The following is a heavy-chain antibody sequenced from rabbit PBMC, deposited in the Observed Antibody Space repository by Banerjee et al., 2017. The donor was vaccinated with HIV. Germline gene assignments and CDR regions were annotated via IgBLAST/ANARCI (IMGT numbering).Heavy chain of an antibody. Sequence: QEQLVESGGGLVQPEGSLTLTCKASGFDFSSNAMCWVRQAPGKGPEWIACIYNGDGSTDYASWAKGRFTISKTSWTTVTLQMTSLTAADTATYFCARCNKYDDYGDVWLDLWGQGTLVTVS. J-gene: IGHJ5*01. CDR1: GFDFSSNA. D-gene: IGHD2-1*01. CDR3: ARCNKYDDYGDVWLDL. CDR2: IYNGDGST. V-gene: IGHV1S47*01.